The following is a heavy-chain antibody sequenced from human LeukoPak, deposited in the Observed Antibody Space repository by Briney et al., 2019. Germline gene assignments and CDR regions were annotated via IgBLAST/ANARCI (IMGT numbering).Heavy chain of an antibody. V-gene: IGHV4-30-2*01. CDR1: GGSISSGGYY. CDR3: ARVIYYGSGSYGELDY. CDR2: IYHSGST. Sequence: SQTLSLTCTVSGGSISSGGYYWSWIRQPPGKGLEWIGYIYHSGSTYYNPSLKSRVTISVDRSKNQFSLKLSSVTAADTAVYYCARVIYYGSGSYGELDYWGQGTLVTVSS. D-gene: IGHD3-10*01. J-gene: IGHJ4*02.